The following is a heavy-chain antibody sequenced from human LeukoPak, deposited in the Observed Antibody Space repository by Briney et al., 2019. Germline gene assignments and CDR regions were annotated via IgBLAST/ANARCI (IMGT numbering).Heavy chain of an antibody. CDR3: AREGRVYDYVWGSYRYPRVPFDY. D-gene: IGHD3-16*02. CDR2: ISAYNGNT. CDR1: GYTFTSYV. J-gene: IGHJ4*02. Sequence: ASLKVSCKASGYTFTSYVISWVRQAPGQGLEWMGWISAYNGNTNYAQKLQGRVTMTTDTSTSTAYMELRSLRSDDTAVYYCAREGRVYDYVWGSYRYPRVPFDYWGQGTLVTVSS. V-gene: IGHV1-18*01.